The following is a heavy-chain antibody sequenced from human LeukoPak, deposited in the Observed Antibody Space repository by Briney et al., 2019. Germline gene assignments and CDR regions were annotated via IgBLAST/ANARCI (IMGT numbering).Heavy chain of an antibody. Sequence: SVKVSCKASGGTFSSYAISWVRQAPGQGLEWMGGIIPIFGAANYVQKFQGRVTITADESTSTAYMELSSLRSEDTAVYYCARYYSGWYYFDYWGQGTLVTASS. CDR2: IIPIFGAA. CDR3: ARYYSGWYYFDY. V-gene: IGHV1-69*13. CDR1: GGTFSSYA. J-gene: IGHJ4*02. D-gene: IGHD6-19*01.